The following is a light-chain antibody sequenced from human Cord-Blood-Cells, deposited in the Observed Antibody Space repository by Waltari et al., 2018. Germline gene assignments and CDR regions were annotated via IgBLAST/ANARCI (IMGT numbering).Light chain of an antibody. CDR1: ISDVGGYNY. Sequence: QSALTQPASVSGSPGQSTTISCTGTISDVGGYNYVSWYQQHPGKAPKLLIYDVSNRPSGVSNRCSGSKSGNTAALTFSGLQAEDEADYYCSSYTSSSAWVFGGGTKLTVL. J-gene: IGLJ3*02. V-gene: IGLV2-14*01. CDR3: SSYTSSSAWV. CDR2: DVS.